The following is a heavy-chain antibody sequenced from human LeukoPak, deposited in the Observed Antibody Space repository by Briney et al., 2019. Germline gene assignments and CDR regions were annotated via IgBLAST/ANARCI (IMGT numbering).Heavy chain of an antibody. CDR1: GFTFSNSW. Sequence: KPGGSLRLSCAASGFTFSNSWMSWVRQAPGKGLEWVGRIKRKTHGGTADYAAPVKGRFTISRDDSKNTLYLQMNSLKNEDTAVYYCTTEVLSTSYFDYWGQGTLVTVSS. CDR3: TTEVLSTSYFDY. J-gene: IGHJ4*02. D-gene: IGHD2/OR15-2a*01. CDR2: IKRKTHGGTA. V-gene: IGHV3-15*01.